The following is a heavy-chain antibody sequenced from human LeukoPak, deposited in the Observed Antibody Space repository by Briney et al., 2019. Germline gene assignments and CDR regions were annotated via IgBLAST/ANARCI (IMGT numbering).Heavy chain of an antibody. V-gene: IGHV3-23*01. CDR1: GFTFSSVA. D-gene: IGHD6-13*01. CDR2: ITADGGAT. CDR3: AKGSLYSTRRFDP. J-gene: IGHJ5*02. Sequence: GGSLRLSCAASGFTFSSVAMTWVRQAPGKGLEWVSSITADGGATAYADSVKGRFTISRDNNKNTLYLQMSSLRAEDTAVYYCAKGSLYSTRRFDPWGLGTLVTVSS.